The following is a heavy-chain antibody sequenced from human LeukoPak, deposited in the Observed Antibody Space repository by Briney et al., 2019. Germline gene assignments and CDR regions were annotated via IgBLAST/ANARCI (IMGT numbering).Heavy chain of an antibody. CDR3: ARDRHYYYDSSGYYHYFDY. J-gene: IGHJ4*02. CDR2: IKQDGSER. D-gene: IGHD3-22*01. Sequence: GGSLRLSCAASGFTFSSYWMSWVRQAPGKGLEWVATIKQDGSERYYVDSVKGRFTISRDNAQNSLSLQMNSLRAEDTAVYYCARDRHYYYDSSGYYHYFDYWGQGTLVTVSS. V-gene: IGHV3-7*01. CDR1: GFTFSSYW.